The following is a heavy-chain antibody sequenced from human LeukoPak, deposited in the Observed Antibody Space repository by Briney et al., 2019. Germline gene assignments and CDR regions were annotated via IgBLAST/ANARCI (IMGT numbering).Heavy chain of an antibody. J-gene: IGHJ4*02. D-gene: IGHD3-10*01. CDR3: ARDMVRGVFDY. CDR2: INHSGST. Sequence: PSETLSLTCAVYGGSFSDYYWSWIRQPPGKGLEWIGEINHSGSTNYNPSLKSRVTMSVDTSKNQFSLKLSSVTAADTAVYYCARDMVRGVFDYWGQGTLVTVSS. V-gene: IGHV4-34*01. CDR1: GGSFSDYY.